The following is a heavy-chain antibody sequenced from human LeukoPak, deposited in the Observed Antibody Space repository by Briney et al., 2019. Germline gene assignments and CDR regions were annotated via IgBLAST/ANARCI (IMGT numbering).Heavy chain of an antibody. D-gene: IGHD3-10*01. Sequence: PSETLSLTCTVSGGSISSGSYYWSWIRQPAGKGLEWIGRIYTSGSTNYNPSLKSRVTISVDTSKNQFSLKLSSVTAADTAVYYCARERRGVNPNWFDPWGQGTLVTVSS. CDR3: ARERRGVNPNWFDP. V-gene: IGHV4-61*02. J-gene: IGHJ5*02. CDR1: GGSISSGSYY. CDR2: IYTSGST.